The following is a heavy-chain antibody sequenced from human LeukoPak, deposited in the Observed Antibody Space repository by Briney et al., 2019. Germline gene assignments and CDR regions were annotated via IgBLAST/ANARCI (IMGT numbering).Heavy chain of an antibody. CDR2: ISSSGSTI. CDR1: GFTFSDYY. V-gene: IGHV3-11*01. D-gene: IGHD6-13*01. CDR3: ARDLSRFDSSSWHQNTDAFDI. J-gene: IGHJ3*02. Sequence: SGGSLRLSCAASGFTFSDYYMSWIRQAPGKGLEWVSYISSSGSTIYYADSVKGRFTISRDNAKNSLYLQMNSLRAEDTAVYYRARDLSRFDSSSWHQNTDAFDIWGQGTMVTVSS.